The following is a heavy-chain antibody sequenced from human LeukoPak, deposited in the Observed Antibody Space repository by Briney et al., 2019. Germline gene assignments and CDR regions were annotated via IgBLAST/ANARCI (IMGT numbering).Heavy chain of an antibody. D-gene: IGHD3-22*01. Sequence: SGPTLVNPTQTLTLTCTFSGFSLSPNGLRASWIRQPPGNALEWLAHIDWDDDKFYSTSLKTRLIISKDTSKNQVVLTMTNMDPVDTATYYCVLNYYDSSGAFDYWGQGTLVTVSS. CDR3: VLNYYDSSGAFDY. CDR1: GFSLSPNGLR. CDR2: IDWDDDK. V-gene: IGHV2-70*04. J-gene: IGHJ4*02.